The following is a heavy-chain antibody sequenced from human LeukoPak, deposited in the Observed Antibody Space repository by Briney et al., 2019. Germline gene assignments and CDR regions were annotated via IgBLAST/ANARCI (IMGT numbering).Heavy chain of an antibody. CDR2: IYTSGST. CDR3: ARGGQKGIVGTPRAFDI. CDR1: GGSISSGSYY. J-gene: IGHJ3*02. Sequence: PSQTLSLTCTVSGGSISSGSYYWSWIRQPAGKGLEWIGRIYTSGSTNYNPSLKSRVTISVDTSKNQFSLKLSSVTAADTAVYYCARGGQKGIVGTPRAFDIWGQGTMVTVSS. V-gene: IGHV4-61*02. D-gene: IGHD1-26*01.